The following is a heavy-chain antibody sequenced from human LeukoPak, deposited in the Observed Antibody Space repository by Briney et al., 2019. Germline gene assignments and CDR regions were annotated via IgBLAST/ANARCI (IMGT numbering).Heavy chain of an antibody. J-gene: IGHJ6*03. CDR1: GFTFSIYA. Sequence: PGGSLRLSCAASGFTFSIYAMHWVRQAPGKGLEWVAVISYDENDKYYADSVKGRFTISRDNSKNTLYLQMNSLRPEDTAVYYCARDGAARLLRYYYYLDVWGKGTTVTVSS. V-gene: IGHV3-30*04. D-gene: IGHD6-6*01. CDR2: ISYDENDK. CDR3: ARDGAARLLRYYYYLDV.